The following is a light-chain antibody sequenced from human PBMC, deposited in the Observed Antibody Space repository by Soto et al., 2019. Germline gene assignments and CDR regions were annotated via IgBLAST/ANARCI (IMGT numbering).Light chain of an antibody. CDR3: QQYNSYSPWT. CDR2: KAS. V-gene: IGKV1-5*03. CDR1: QTISSW. Sequence: MNKSPSTLSVSIRDRVNITCRASQTISSWLAWYQQKPGKAPKLLIYKASTLKSGVPSRFSGSGSGTEFTLTISSLQPDDFATYYCQQYNSYSPWTFGQGSNVDI. J-gene: IGKJ1*01.